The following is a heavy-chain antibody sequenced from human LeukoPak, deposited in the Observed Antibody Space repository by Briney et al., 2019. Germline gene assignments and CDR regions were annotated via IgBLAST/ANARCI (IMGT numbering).Heavy chain of an antibody. CDR2: IKQDGSEK. D-gene: IGHD6-13*01. CDR1: GFTFSSYW. CDR3: ARDGSSWYFYYYYYYMDV. J-gene: IGHJ6*03. Sequence: GSLRLSCAASGFTFSSYWMSWVRQAPGKGLEWVANIKQDGSEKYYVDSVKGRFTISRDNAKNSLYLQMNSLRAEDTAVYYCARDGSSWYFYYYYYYMDVWGKGTTVTVSS. V-gene: IGHV3-7*01.